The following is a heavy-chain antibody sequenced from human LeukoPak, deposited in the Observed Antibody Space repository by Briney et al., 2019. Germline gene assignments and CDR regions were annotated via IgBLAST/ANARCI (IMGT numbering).Heavy chain of an antibody. Sequence: GGSLRLSCAASGFTFSSYGMHWVRQAPGKGLEWVSYISSGGSTVYYADSVKGRFTISRDNAKNSLYLQMNSLRAEDTAVYYCARGSITMIVVVITSNDAFDIWGQGTMVTVSS. CDR3: ARGSITMIVVVITSNDAFDI. CDR2: ISSGGSTV. CDR1: GFTFSSYG. D-gene: IGHD3-22*01. V-gene: IGHV3-48*04. J-gene: IGHJ3*02.